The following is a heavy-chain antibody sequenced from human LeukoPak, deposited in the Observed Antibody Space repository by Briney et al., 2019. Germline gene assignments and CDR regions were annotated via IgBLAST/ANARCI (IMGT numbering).Heavy chain of an antibody. CDR3: ATATKSGYYSY. J-gene: IGHJ4*02. D-gene: IGHD3-3*01. CDR2: IGTAGDT. CDR1: GFTFSTYD. V-gene: IGHV3-13*01. Sequence: DPGGSLRLSCVASGFTFSTYDMHWVRQARGEGLEWVSAIGTAGDTYYPGSVKGRFTISRENAENSLYLQVNSLRVGDTAMYYCATATKSGYYSYWGQGTLVTVSS.